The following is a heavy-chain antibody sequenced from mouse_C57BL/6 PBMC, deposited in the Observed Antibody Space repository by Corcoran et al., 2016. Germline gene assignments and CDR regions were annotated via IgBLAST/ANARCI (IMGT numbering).Heavy chain of an antibody. V-gene: IGHV3-6*01. CDR3: ARVVEGYAMDY. Sequence: DVQLQESGPGLVKPSQSLSLTCSVTGYSITSGYYWNWIRQFPGNKLEWMGYISYDGSNNYNPSLKNRISITRDTSKNQFFLKLNSVTTEDTATYYCARVVEGYAMDYWGQGTSVTVSS. CDR2: ISYDGSN. CDR1: GYSITSGYY. J-gene: IGHJ4*01.